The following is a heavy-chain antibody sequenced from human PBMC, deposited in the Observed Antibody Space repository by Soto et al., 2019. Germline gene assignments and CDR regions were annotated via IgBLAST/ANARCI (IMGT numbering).Heavy chain of an antibody. CDR3: AVTPNCGRDCSAASYWYFDI. V-gene: IGHV3-23*01. CDR1: GLTFGNYA. J-gene: IGHJ2*01. CDR2: ISGDSGRT. D-gene: IGHD2-21*02. Sequence: EVQLLESGGGLVQPGGSVRLSCAASGLTFGNYAMSWVRQAPGKGLEWVSAISGDSGRTYYADSVKGRFTISRDNSKNTLYLQMNTLRAEDTAVYYWAVTPNCGRDCSAASYWYFDIWGRGTLVTGSS.